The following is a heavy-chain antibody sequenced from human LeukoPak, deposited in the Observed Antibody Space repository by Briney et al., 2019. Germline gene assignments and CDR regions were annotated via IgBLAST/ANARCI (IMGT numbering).Heavy chain of an antibody. J-gene: IGHJ4*02. CDR2: ISWDGGST. V-gene: IGHV3-43D*03. CDR3: AKDMYRGANKQQLVRGYFDY. CDR1: GFTFDDYA. Sequence: QAGGSLRLSCAASGFTFDDYAMHWVRQAPGKGLEWVSLISWDGGSTYYADSVKGRFTISRDNSKNSLYLQMNSLRAEDTALYYCAKDMYRGANKQQLVRGYFDYWGQGTLVTVSS. D-gene: IGHD6-13*01.